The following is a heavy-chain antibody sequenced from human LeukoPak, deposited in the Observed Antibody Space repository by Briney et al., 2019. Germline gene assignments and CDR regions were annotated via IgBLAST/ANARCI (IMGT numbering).Heavy chain of an antibody. D-gene: IGHD2-15*01. CDR1: GFTFSSYA. CDR2: ISYDGGNK. Sequence: SGGSLRLSCAASGFTFSSYAMHWVRQAPGKGLEWVAVISYDGGNKYYADSVKGRFTISRDNSKNTLYLQMNSLRAEDTAVYYCAVWGYCSGGSCSSLSYYYYYYMDVWGKGTTVTVSS. CDR3: AVWGYCSGGSCSSLSYYYYYYMDV. V-gene: IGHV3-30*04. J-gene: IGHJ6*03.